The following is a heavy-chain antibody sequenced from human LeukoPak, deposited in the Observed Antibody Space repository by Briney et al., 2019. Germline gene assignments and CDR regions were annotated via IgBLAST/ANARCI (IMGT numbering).Heavy chain of an antibody. CDR2: IYYSGST. CDR3: ARPLNYYYYMHV. J-gene: IGHJ6*03. CDR1: GGSISSSSYY. Sequence: SETLSLTCTVSGGSISSSSYYWGWIRQPPGKGLEWIGSIYYSGSTFYNPSLKSRVTISVDTSKNHFSLKLSSVTAADTAVYYCARPLNYYYYMHVWGKGAPVSVSS. V-gene: IGHV4-39*02.